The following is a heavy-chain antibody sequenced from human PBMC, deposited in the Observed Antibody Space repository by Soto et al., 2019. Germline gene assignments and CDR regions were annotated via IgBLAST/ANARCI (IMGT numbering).Heavy chain of an antibody. CDR2: ISAYNGNT. D-gene: IGHD3-10*01. J-gene: IGHJ5*02. CDR1: GYTFTSYG. Sequence: QVQLVQSGAEVKKPGASVKVSCKASGYTFTSYGISWVRQAPGQGLEWMGWISAYNGNTNYAQKLQGRVTMTTGTSTSTAYMELRSLRSDDTAVYYCAKYAYYYGSGSPLQFDPWGQGTLVTVSS. CDR3: AKYAYYYGSGSPLQFDP. V-gene: IGHV1-18*04.